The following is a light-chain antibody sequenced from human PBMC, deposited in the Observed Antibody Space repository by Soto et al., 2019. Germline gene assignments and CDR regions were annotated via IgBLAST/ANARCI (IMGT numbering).Light chain of an antibody. CDR3: QVWDSSSESNV. J-gene: IGLJ1*01. V-gene: IGLV3-21*02. CDR1: NIGSKP. Sequence: SYELTQPPAVSVGPGQTARITCRGDNIGSKPVHWFQQKPGQAPVLVVYDDRDRPSGIPERFSGSNSGNTATLTVSRVEAGDEADYYCQVWDSSSESNVFGTGTKVTVL. CDR2: DDR.